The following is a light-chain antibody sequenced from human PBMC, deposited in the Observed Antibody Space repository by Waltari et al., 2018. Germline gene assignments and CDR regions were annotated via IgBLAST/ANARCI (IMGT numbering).Light chain of an antibody. J-gene: IGKJ4*01. CDR1: QSVTSIS. Sequence: CRASQSVTSISLAWYQEKLGQAPRLLIFGTSTRATGIPDRFSGSGSGTDFTLTISRLEPEDFAVYYCQQYDGEVVTFGGGTKVEI. CDR2: GTS. CDR3: QQYDGEVVT. V-gene: IGKV3-20*01.